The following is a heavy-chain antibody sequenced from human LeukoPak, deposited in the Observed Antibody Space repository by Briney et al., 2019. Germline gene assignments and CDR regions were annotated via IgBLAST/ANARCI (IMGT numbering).Heavy chain of an antibody. Sequence: PGGSLRLSCAASGFTVSSNYMSWVRQAPGKGLEWVSVIYSGGSTYYADSVKGRFTISRDNSKNTLYLQMNSLRAEDTAVYYCARDSGSYYNSWDYWGQGTLVTVSS. V-gene: IGHV3-53*01. D-gene: IGHD3-10*01. CDR2: IYSGGST. CDR1: GFTVSSNY. CDR3: ARDSGSYYNSWDY. J-gene: IGHJ4*02.